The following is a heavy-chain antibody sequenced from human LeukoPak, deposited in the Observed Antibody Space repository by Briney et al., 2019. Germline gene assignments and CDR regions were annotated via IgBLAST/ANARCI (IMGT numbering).Heavy chain of an antibody. CDR3: ARGAAAAGTWWFDP. J-gene: IGHJ5*02. Sequence: SETLSPTCTVSGGSISSYYWSWIRQPAGKGLEWIGRIYTSGSTNYNPSLKSRVTMSVDTSKNQFSLKLSSMTAADTAVYYCARGAAAAGTWWFDPWGQGTLVTVSS. CDR1: GGSISSYY. D-gene: IGHD6-13*01. CDR2: IYTSGST. V-gene: IGHV4-4*07.